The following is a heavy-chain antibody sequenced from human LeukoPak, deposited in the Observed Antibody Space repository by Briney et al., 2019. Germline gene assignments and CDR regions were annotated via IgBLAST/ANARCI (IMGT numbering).Heavy chain of an antibody. Sequence: GGSLRLSCAASGFTCSSYWMHWVRQAPGKGLVWVSRIKSDGSTRYADSVKGRFTISRDNAKNTVSLQMNSLRAEDTGVYYCARAPSEIGGYYPEYFRHWGQGTLVTVSP. V-gene: IGHV3-74*01. CDR2: IKSDGST. J-gene: IGHJ1*01. D-gene: IGHD3-22*01. CDR1: GFTCSSYW. CDR3: ARAPSEIGGYYPEYFRH.